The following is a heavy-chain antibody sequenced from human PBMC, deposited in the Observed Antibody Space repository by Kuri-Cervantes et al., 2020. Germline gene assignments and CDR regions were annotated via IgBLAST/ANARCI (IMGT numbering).Heavy chain of an antibody. CDR3: VRGDWYHYGMDV. D-gene: IGHD2-21*02. CDR2: ISSTSSDI. CDR1: GFTFSSYS. J-gene: IGHJ6*02. V-gene: IGHV3-21*01. Sequence: GGSLRLSCAASGFTFSSYSMNWVRQAPGKGLEWVSSISSTSSDIYYADSMKGRFTISRDNAKNSLYLQMNSLRVEDTAVYYAVRGDWYHYGMDVWGQGTTVTVSS.